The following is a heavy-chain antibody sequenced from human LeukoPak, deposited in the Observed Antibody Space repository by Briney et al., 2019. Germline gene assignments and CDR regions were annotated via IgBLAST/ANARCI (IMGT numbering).Heavy chain of an antibody. J-gene: IGHJ4*02. CDR2: IRRKIYGGTP. CDR3: TRDQTPYY. Sequence: GGSLRLSCAASGFTFSSYSMNWVRQAPGKGLEWVGFIRRKIYGGTPEYAASVKGRFTISRDDSKGIAYLQMNSLKTEDTAVYYCTRDQTPYYWGQGTLVTVSS. CDR1: GFTFSSYS. V-gene: IGHV3-49*04.